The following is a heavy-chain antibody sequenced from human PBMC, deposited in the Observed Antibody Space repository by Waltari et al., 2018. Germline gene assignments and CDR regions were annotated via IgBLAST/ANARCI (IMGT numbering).Heavy chain of an antibody. Sequence: QLQLQESGPGLVKPSETLSLTCTVSGGSISSRSYYWGWIRQPPGKGLEWIGSIYYSGSTYYNPSLKSRVTISVETSKNQCSLKLSSVTAADTAVYYCARLNPDDSSGYYYLGAFDIWGQGTMVTVSS. D-gene: IGHD3-22*01. CDR1: GGSISSRSYY. V-gene: IGHV4-39*01. J-gene: IGHJ3*02. CDR2: IYYSGST. CDR3: ARLNPDDSSGYYYLGAFDI.